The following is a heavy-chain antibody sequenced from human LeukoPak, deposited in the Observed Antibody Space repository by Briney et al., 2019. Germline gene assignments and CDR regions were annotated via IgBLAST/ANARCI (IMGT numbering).Heavy chain of an antibody. D-gene: IGHD3-22*01. V-gene: IGHV4-34*01. CDR2: INHSGST. CDR3: ARDSPYYDSSGYYPSGAFDI. J-gene: IGHJ3*02. CDR1: GGSFSGYY. Sequence: SETLSLTCAVYGGSFSGYYWSWIRQPPGKGLEWIGEINHSGSTNYNPSLKSRVTISVDTSKNQFSLKLSSVTAADTAVYYCARDSPYYDSSGYYPSGAFDIWGQGTMVTVSS.